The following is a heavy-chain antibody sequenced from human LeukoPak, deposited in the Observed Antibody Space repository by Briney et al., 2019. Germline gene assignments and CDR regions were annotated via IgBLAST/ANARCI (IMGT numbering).Heavy chain of an antibody. J-gene: IGHJ4*02. V-gene: IGHV3-64*01. CDR2: ISSSGDSR. Sequence: GGSLRLSCAASGFTFSSYAMHWVRQAPGKGLEYVSAISSSGDSRFYANSVKGRFTISRDNSKNTLYLQMGSLRADDMAVYYCLRWSDYWGQGTLVTVSP. D-gene: IGHD4-23*01. CDR1: GFTFSSYA. CDR3: LRWSDY.